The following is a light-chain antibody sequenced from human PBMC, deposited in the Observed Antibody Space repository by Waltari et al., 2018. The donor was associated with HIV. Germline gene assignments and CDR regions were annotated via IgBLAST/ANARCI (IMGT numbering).Light chain of an antibody. J-gene: IGKJ2*01. V-gene: IGKV4-1*01. CDR3: QQYYTTPYS. CDR1: QGILFNSNNKNY. CDR2: WAS. Sequence: DIVMTQSPDSLTVSLGERATLNCKSSQGILFNSNNKNYLAWYQQRPGQSPRLLIYWASTRGSGVPVRFSGAGSGTNFSLTISNLQPEDVAVYYCQQYYTTPYSFGQGSRLEI.